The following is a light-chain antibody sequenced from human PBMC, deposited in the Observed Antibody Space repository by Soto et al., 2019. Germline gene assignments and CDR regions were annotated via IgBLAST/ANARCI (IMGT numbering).Light chain of an antibody. CDR3: QQYNKWPLT. CDR2: GAS. J-gene: IGKJ1*01. V-gene: IGKV3-15*01. CDR1: ETVATN. Sequence: EVLMTQSPATLSLTPGERATLSCWASETVATNLAWYQQKPGQAPRLLISGASTRAAGISDRFRGSGSGTEFTLTISSLQSEDFTVYYCQQYNKWPLTFGQGTMVDVK.